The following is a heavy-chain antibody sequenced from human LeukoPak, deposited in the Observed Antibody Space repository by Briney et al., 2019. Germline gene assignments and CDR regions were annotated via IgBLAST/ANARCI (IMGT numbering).Heavy chain of an antibody. CDR3: ARNEI. J-gene: IGHJ4*02. CDR2: INRDGGEK. CDR1: GFTLSNYW. V-gene: IGHV3-7*01. Sequence: GGSLRLSCAASGFTLSNYWMGWVRQVPRKGLEWVASINRDGGEKHYVDSVEGRFTISRDNAKNSLYLQMNSLKAEDTAVYFCARNEIWGQGTLVTVSS.